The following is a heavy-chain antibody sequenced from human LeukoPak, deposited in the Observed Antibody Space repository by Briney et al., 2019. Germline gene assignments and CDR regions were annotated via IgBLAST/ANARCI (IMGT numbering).Heavy chain of an antibody. J-gene: IGHJ6*02. D-gene: IGHD3-22*01. CDR2: MNPNSANT. V-gene: IGHV1-8*01. CDR3: ARGPYYYDSVGPRLYYYGMDV. Sequence: EVSVKVSCKAFGYTFANYDINWVRQASGQGLEWMGWMNPNSANTGYAQKFQGRVTMTRNTSINTAYLELSSLRSEDTAVYYCARGPYYYDSVGPRLYYYGMDVWGLGTTVTVSS. CDR1: GYTFANYD.